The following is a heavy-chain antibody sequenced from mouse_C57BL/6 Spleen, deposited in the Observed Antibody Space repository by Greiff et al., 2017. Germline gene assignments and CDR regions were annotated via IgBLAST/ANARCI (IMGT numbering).Heavy chain of an antibody. CDR2: ISSGSSTI. CDR3: ARNPDYDYVYAMDY. Sequence: DVKLVESGGGLVKPGGSLKLSCAASGFTFSDYGMNWVRQAPEKGLEWVAYISSGSSTIYYADTVKGRFTISRDNAKNTLFLQMTSLRSEDTAMYYCARNPDYDYVYAMDYWGQGTSVTVSS. V-gene: IGHV5-17*01. J-gene: IGHJ4*01. CDR1: GFTFSDYG. D-gene: IGHD2-4*01.